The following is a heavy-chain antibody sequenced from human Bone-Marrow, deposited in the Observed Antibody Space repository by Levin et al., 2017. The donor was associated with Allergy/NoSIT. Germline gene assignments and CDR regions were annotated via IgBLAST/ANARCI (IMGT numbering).Heavy chain of an antibody. J-gene: IGHJ4*02. V-gene: IGHV3-23*01. CDR1: GFTFSSYA. Sequence: GESLKISCAASGFTFSSYAMSWVRQAPGKGLEWVSSISDSGGNTYYAESVKGRFTISRDNSKNTLYLQMSSLRAEDTALYYCAHMVRGVNSPFDYWGQGTLVTVSS. CDR3: AHMVRGVNSPFDY. CDR2: ISDSGGNT. D-gene: IGHD3-10*01.